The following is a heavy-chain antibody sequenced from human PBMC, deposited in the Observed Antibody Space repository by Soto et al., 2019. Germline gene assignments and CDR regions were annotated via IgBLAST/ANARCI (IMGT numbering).Heavy chain of an antibody. Sequence: QLQESGPGLVKPSETLSLTCTVSGGSIISSNFYWGWIRQPPGKGLDWIGSVEYGGSTYDNPSLKSRVTRSADTSKNQCSLKLTSVTAADTAIYYCARHVRGAVTMNWFDPWGHGPLVTVSS. J-gene: IGHJ5*02. CDR3: ARHVRGAVTMNWFDP. D-gene: IGHD3-10*02. CDR1: GGSIISSNFY. CDR2: VEYGGST. V-gene: IGHV4-39*01.